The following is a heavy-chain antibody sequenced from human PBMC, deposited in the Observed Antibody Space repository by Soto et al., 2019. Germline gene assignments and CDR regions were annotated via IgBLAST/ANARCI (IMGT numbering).Heavy chain of an antibody. J-gene: IGHJ5*02. V-gene: IGHV4-34*01. Sequence: SETLSLTCAVYGGSFSGYYWSWIRQPPGKGLEWIGEINHSGSTNYNPSLKSRVTISVDTSKNQFSLKLSSVTAADTAVYYCARAASPYFDLFSEFNPWGQGTMVTVSS. CDR3: ARAASPYFDLFSEFNP. CDR1: GGSFSGYY. D-gene: IGHD3-9*01. CDR2: INHSGST.